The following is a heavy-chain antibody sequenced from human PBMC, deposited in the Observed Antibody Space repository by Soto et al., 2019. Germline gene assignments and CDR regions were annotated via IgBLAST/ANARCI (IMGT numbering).Heavy chain of an antibody. V-gene: IGHV3-23*01. CDR1: GFTLSSYA. J-gene: IGHJ5*02. Sequence: EVQLLESGGGLVQPGGSLRLSCAASGFTLSSYAMSWVRQAPGKGLEWVSAISGSGGSTYYADSVKGRFTISRDNSKNTLYPQMNSLRAEDTAVYYCAKGQWLVQGWFDPWGQGTLVTVSS. CDR2: ISGSGGST. D-gene: IGHD6-19*01. CDR3: AKGQWLVQGWFDP.